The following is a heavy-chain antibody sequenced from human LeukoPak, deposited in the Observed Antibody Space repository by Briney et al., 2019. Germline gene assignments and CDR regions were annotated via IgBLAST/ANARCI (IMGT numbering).Heavy chain of an antibody. V-gene: IGHV3-21*06. Sequence: GGSLRLSCAASGFTFSDWSMNWVRQAPGKGLEWVSSISPSSISIYYADSAKGRFTISRDNAKNSLYLQMTSLRAEDTAVYYCARSGEFGEYGMDVWGQGTTVTVSS. D-gene: IGHD3-10*01. CDR3: ARSGEFGEYGMDV. J-gene: IGHJ6*02. CDR2: ISPSSISI. CDR1: GFTFSDWS.